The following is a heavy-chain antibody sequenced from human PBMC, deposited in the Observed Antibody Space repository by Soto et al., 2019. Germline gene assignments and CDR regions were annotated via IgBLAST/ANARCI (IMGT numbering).Heavy chain of an antibody. V-gene: IGHV4-30-4*01. CDR3: TRDGDGRMTTNPYYYYGMDV. CDR2: ISYGGST. J-gene: IGHJ6*02. CDR1: GDSISSGDYY. D-gene: IGHD2-21*02. Sequence: SETLSLTCTVSGDSISSGDYYWSWIRQPPGKGLERIGYISYGGSTYYNPSLKSRVIISVDTSKNQFSLKLSSVTAADTAVYYCTRDGDGRMTTNPYYYYGMDVWGPGITVTVSS.